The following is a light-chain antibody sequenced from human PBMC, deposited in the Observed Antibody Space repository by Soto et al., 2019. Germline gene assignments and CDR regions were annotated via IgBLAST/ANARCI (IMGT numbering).Light chain of an antibody. J-gene: IGLJ1*01. V-gene: IGLV6-57*04. CDR2: EDN. Sequence: NFMLTQPHSVSESPGKTVTISCTRSSGSIASNYVQWYQQRPGSVPTTVIYEDNQRPSGVPDRFSGSIDSSSNSASLTISGLKTEDEADYYCQSYDSSIFYVFGTGTKLTVL. CDR1: SGSIASNY. CDR3: QSYDSSIFYV.